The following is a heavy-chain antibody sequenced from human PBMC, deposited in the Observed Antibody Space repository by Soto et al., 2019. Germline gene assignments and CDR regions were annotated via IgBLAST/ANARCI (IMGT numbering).Heavy chain of an antibody. J-gene: IGHJ5*02. D-gene: IGHD2-2*01. Sequence: PSETLSLTCTVSGGSISSYYWSWIRQPAGKGLEWIGRIYTSGSTNYNPSLKSRVTMSVDTSKNQFSLKLSSVTAADTAVYYCARVLKVPAAMSWFDPWGRGTLVTVSS. CDR2: IYTSGST. V-gene: IGHV4-4*07. CDR3: ARVLKVPAAMSWFDP. CDR1: GGSISSYY.